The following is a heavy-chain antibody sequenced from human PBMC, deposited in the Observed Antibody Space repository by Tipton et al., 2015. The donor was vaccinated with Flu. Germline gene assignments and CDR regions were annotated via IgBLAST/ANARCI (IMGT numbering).Heavy chain of an antibody. CDR2: IYPGDSET. D-gene: IGHD1-1*01. J-gene: IGHJ6*02. V-gene: IGHV5-51*01. CDR1: GYTFTSYW. Sequence: QLVQSGAVVKKPGGSLMISCKDSGYTFTSYWIAWVRQLPGKGLEWMGTIYPGDSETTYSPSFQGQVSISVDRSISTAYLQWSSLKASDSAMYYCARVFGMTSMDVWGQGTTVTVSS. CDR3: ARVFGMTSMDV.